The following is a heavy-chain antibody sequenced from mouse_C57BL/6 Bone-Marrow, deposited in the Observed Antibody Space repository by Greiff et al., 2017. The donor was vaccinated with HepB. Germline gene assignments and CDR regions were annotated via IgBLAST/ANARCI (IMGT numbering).Heavy chain of an antibody. CDR3: VRQGYYGSSYFDY. D-gene: IGHD1-1*01. J-gene: IGHJ2*01. CDR1: GFSFNTYA. CDR2: IRSKSNNYAT. V-gene: IGHV10-1*01. Sequence: DVHLVESGGGLVQPKGSLKLSCAASGFSFNTYAMNWVRQAPGKGLEWVARIRSKSNNYATYYADSVKDRFTISRDDSESMLYLQMNNLKTEDTAMYYCVRQGYYGSSYFDYWGQGTTLTVSS.